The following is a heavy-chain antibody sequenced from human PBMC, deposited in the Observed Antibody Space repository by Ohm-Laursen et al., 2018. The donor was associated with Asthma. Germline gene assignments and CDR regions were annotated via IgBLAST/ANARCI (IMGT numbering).Heavy chain of an antibody. J-gene: IGHJ4*02. Sequence: SSVKVSCNASGYSLSSYAISWVRQAHGQRPEWMGWIYIRNTNYAPKFRDRITLSTDTSTNTAYMDLRSLRSDDTAVYYCVRDVVDRFDFWGQGSLVIVSS. V-gene: IGHV1-18*04. CDR1: GYSLSSYA. CDR3: VRDVVDRFDF. CDR2: IYIRNT. D-gene: IGHD2-21*01.